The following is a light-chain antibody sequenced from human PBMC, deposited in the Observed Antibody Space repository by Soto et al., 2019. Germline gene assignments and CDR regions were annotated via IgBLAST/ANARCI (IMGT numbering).Light chain of an antibody. CDR3: QQSYTTPYT. V-gene: IGKV1-39*01. J-gene: IGKJ2*01. CDR2: GAS. Sequence: DPQMTQSPSSLSASLGDRVTITCRASQRISTNLNWYQQKPGKAPKLLIYGASSLQTGVPSTFTGSGSGTDFTLSISSLQPEDFATYYCQQSYTTPYTFGQGTKLEIK. CDR1: QRISTN.